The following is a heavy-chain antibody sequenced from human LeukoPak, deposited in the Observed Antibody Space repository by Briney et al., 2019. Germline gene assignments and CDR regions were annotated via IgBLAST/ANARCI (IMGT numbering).Heavy chain of an antibody. J-gene: IGHJ4*02. CDR2: INWNGGST. CDR1: GFTFDDYG. Sequence: GGSLRLSCAASGFTFDDYGMSWVRQAPGKGLEWVSGINWNGGSTGYADSLKGRFTISRDNAKNSLYLQMNSLRAEDTAVYYCARRFGEGAIDYWGQGTLVTVSS. V-gene: IGHV3-20*04. CDR3: ARRFGEGAIDY. D-gene: IGHD3-10*01.